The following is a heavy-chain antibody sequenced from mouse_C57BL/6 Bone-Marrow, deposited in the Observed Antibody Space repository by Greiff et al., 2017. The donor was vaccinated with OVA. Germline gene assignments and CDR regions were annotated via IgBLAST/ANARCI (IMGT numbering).Heavy chain of an antibody. D-gene: IGHD2-3*01. Sequence: QVQLQQPGAELVMPGASVKLSCKASGYTFTSYWMHWVKQRPGHGLEWIGEIDPSDSYTNYNQKFKGKSTLTVAKSSSTASMQLSSLTSEDSAVYYCAREAENGYYPFYYAMDYWGQGTSVTVSS. V-gene: IGHV1-69*01. CDR1: GYTFTSYW. CDR2: IDPSDSYT. J-gene: IGHJ4*01. CDR3: AREAENGYYPFYYAMDY.